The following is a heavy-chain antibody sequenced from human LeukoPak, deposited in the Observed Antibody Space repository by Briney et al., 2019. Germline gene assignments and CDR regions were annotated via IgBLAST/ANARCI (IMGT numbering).Heavy chain of an antibody. Sequence: SETLSLTCAVYDGSFSNYYCSWIRQPPGKGLEWIGEINHSGSVNYNPSLKSRVTISVDTSKNQFSLKLISVTAADTAVYYCARFYSRFYYYYMDVWDKGTTVTVSS. CDR3: ARFYSRFYYYYMDV. D-gene: IGHD6-13*01. CDR1: DGSFSNYY. J-gene: IGHJ6*03. V-gene: IGHV4-34*01. CDR2: INHSGSV.